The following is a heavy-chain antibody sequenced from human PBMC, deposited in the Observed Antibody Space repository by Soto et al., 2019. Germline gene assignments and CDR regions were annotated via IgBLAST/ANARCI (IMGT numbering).Heavy chain of an antibody. CDR2: ISSSSSTI. CDR1: GFTFSSYS. Sequence: GGSLRLSCAASGFTFSSYSMNWVRQAPGKGLEWVSYISSSSSTIYYADSVKGLFTISRDNAKNSLYLQMNSLRDEDTAVYYCARGIVGATGQSAESFQHWGQGTLVTVSS. V-gene: IGHV3-48*02. J-gene: IGHJ1*01. CDR3: ARGIVGATGQSAESFQH. D-gene: IGHD1-26*01.